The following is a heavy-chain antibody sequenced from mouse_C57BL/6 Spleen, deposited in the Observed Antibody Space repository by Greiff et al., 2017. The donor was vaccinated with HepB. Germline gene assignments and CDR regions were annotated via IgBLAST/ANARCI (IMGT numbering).Heavy chain of an antibody. V-gene: IGHV1-15*01. Sequence: QVQLQQSGAELVRPGASVTLSCKASGYTFTDYEMHWVKQTPVHGLEWIGAIDPETGGTAYNQKFKGKAILTADKSSSTAYMVLRSLTSEDSAVYYCTRFDTTRGYYFDYWGQGTTLTVSS. CDR2: IDPETGGT. CDR3: TRFDTTRGYYFDY. CDR1: GYTFTDYE. D-gene: IGHD2-12*01. J-gene: IGHJ2*01.